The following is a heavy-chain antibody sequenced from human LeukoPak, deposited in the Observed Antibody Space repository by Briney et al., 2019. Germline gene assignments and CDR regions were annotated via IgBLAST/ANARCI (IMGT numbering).Heavy chain of an antibody. CDR1: GFTFNNYW. CDR3: ARELSEGYYYYYYMDV. V-gene: IGHV3-7*01. CDR2: IKRDGTDK. Sequence: GGSLRLSCAASGFTFNNYWMSWVRQAPGKGLEWLVNIKRDGTDKYYVGSVEGRFTISRDNAKNSLYLQMNSLRAEDTAVYYCARELSEGYYYYYYMDVWGKGTTVTVSS. J-gene: IGHJ6*03.